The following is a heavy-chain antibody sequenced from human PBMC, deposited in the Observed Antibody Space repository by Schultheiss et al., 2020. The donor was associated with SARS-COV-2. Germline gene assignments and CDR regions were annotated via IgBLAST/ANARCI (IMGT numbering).Heavy chain of an antibody. CDR1: GFTVSSNY. CDR3: ARRIGYSYGYGDY. J-gene: IGHJ4*02. D-gene: IGHD5-18*01. V-gene: IGHV3-23*01. Sequence: GGSLRLSCAASGFTVSSNYMSWVRQAPGKGLEWVSAISGSGGSTYYADSVKGRFTISRDNSKNTLYLQMNSLRAEDTAVYYCARRIGYSYGYGDYWGQGTLVTVSS. CDR2: ISGSGGST.